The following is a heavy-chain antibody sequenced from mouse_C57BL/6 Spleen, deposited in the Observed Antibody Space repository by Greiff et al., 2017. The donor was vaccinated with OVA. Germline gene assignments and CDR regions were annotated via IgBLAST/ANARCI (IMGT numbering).Heavy chain of an antibody. D-gene: IGHD3-2*02. CDR3: TRSYSSGYVRWFAY. Sequence: DVQLVESGEGLVKPGGSLKLSCAASGFTFSSYAMSWVRQTPEKRLEWVAYISSGGDYIYYADTVKGRFTISRDNARNTLYLQMSSLKSEDTAMYYCTRSYSSGYVRWFAYWGQGTLVTVSA. CDR1: GFTFSSYA. CDR2: ISSGGDYI. V-gene: IGHV5-9-1*02. J-gene: IGHJ3*01.